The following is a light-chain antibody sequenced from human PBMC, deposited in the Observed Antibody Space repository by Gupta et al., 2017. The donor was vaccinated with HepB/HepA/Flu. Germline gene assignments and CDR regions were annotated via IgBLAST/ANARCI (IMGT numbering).Light chain of an antibody. V-gene: IGKV1-5*03. Sequence: IQITKSPSTLYASVGYRVTISCRASQIINSWLVWYQKKPGKAPKLLIYKTSNLESGVPSRFSGSGSGTEFTLTISSLQPDDFATYYCQKYNTYSFGQGTRLEIK. CDR1: QIINSW. J-gene: IGKJ5*01. CDR2: KTS. CDR3: QKYNTYS.